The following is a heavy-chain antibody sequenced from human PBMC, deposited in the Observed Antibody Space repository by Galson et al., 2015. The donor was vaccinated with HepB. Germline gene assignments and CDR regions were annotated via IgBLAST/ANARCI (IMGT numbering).Heavy chain of an antibody. J-gene: IGHJ4*02. CDR2: IYSCGST. CDR1: GFTVSSNY. V-gene: IGHV3-66*03. Sequence: SLRLSCAASGFTVSSNYMSWVRQAPGKGLEWVSVIYSCGSTYYADSVKGRFTISRDNSKNTLYLQMNSLRAEDTAVYYCARTPGPLDYYDSSGYYDYWGQGTLVTVSS. D-gene: IGHD3-22*01. CDR3: ARTPGPLDYYDSSGYYDY.